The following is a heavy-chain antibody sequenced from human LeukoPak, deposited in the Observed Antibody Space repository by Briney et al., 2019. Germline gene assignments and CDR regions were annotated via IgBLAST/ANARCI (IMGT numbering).Heavy chain of an antibody. CDR2: ISYDGSNK. D-gene: IGHD3-9*01. CDR3: ARAPSNPLRYFDWSNTYGMDV. V-gene: IGHV3-30-3*01. J-gene: IGHJ6*02. CDR1: GFTFSSYA. Sequence: GRSLRLSCAASGFTFSSYAMHWVRQAPGKGLEWVAVISYDGSNKYYADSVKGRFTISRDNSKNTLYLQMNSLRAEDTAVYYCARAPSNPLRYFDWSNTYGMDVWGQGTTVTVSS.